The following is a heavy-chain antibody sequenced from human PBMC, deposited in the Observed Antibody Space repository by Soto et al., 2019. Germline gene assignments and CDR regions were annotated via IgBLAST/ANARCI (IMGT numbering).Heavy chain of an antibody. CDR2: IYSGGST. J-gene: IGHJ5*02. Sequence: LRLSCAASGFTVSSNYMSWVRQAPGKGLEWVSVIYSGGSTYYADSVKGRFTISRDNSKNTLYLQMNSLGAEDTAVYYCAKDHPTLWFGELLQEWFDPWGQGTLVTVSS. V-gene: IGHV3-53*01. CDR3: AKDHPTLWFGELLQEWFDP. CDR1: GFTVSSNY. D-gene: IGHD3-10*01.